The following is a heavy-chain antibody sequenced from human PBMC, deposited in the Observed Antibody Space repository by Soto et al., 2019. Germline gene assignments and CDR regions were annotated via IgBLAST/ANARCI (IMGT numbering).Heavy chain of an antibody. CDR2: ISGSGGST. CDR3: AKAGSYGRWYFDL. Sequence: EVQLLESGGDLVQPGGSLRLSCVASGITFGSRAMSWVRQAPGEGLEWVSTISGSGGSTYYADSVKGRFTISRDNSKNTLYLQMNSLRAEDTAVYYCAKAGSYGRWYFDLWGRGTLVTVSS. V-gene: IGHV3-23*01. D-gene: IGHD1-26*01. CDR1: GITFGSRA. J-gene: IGHJ2*01.